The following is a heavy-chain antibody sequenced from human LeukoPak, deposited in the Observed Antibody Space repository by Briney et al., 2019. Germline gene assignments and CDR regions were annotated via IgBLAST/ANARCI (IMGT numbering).Heavy chain of an antibody. V-gene: IGHV3-23*01. D-gene: IGHD4-17*01. CDR3: AKDRDDYGDPECFNF. CDR1: GFTFFSYA. J-gene: IGHJ3*01. CDR2: ITGSGGTT. Sequence: GGSLRLSCAASGFTFFSYAMTWVRQAPGKGLEWVSAITGSGGTTYYADPVKGRFTISRDNSKNILYLEMSSLRAEDTAVYYCAKDRDDYGDPECFNFWGQGTMVTVSS.